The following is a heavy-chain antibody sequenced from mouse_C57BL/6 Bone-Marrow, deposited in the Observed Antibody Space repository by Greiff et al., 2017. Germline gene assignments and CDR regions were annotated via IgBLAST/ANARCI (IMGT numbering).Heavy chain of an antibody. J-gene: IGHJ4*01. Sequence: VQLQESGPGLVAPSQSLSITCTVSGFSLTSYAISWVRQPPGKGLEWLGVIWPGGGTNYNSALKSRLSISKDNSKSQVFLKMNRLQADDTARYYSARGPLYYDGYYAMDYWGQGTSGTVSS. D-gene: IGHD2-4*01. CDR3: ARGPLYYDGYYAMDY. CDR1: GFSLTSYA. CDR2: IWPGGGT. V-gene: IGHV2-9-1*01.